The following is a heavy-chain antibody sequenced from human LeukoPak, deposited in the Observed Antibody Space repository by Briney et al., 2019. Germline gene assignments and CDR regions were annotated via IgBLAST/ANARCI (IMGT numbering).Heavy chain of an antibody. CDR1: GYTFTGYY. J-gene: IGHJ4*02. D-gene: IGHD3-3*01. V-gene: IGHV1-2*02. CDR2: INPNSGGT. CDR3: ARDLSYYDFRSGYLRDY. Sequence: ASVKVSCKASGYTFTGYYMHWVRQAPGQGLEWMGWINPNSGGTNYAQKFQGRVTMTRDTSISTAYMELSRLRSDDTAVYYCARDLSYYDFRSGYLRDYWGQGTLVTVSS.